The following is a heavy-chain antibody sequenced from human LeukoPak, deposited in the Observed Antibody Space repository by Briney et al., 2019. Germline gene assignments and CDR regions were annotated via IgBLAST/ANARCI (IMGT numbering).Heavy chain of an antibody. CDR2: IYSGGGT. J-gene: IGHJ4*02. Sequence: PGGSLRLSCAASGFTVSSNYMSWVRQAPGKGLEWVSVIYSGGGTFYADSVKGRFTISRDNSKNTLYLQMNNLRAEDTAVYYCARGTVTMVDYWGQGTLVTVSS. D-gene: IGHD3-10*01. CDR3: ARGTVTMVDY. V-gene: IGHV3-53*01. CDR1: GFTVSSNY.